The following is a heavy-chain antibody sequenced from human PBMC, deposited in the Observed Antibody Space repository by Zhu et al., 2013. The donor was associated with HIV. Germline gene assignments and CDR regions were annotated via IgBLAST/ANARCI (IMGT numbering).Heavy chain of an antibody. J-gene: IGHJ4*02. Sequence: QVQLVQSGPEVKKPGSSVKVSCKASGDTSRKYGINWVRQAPGQGLEWMGIISPSGDSTNFVEKFQGRVTMARDTSTNTGYMEMSSLRSEDTAVYYCASEVASSYYFDYWGQGTLVTVSS. V-gene: IGHV1-46*01. CDR1: GDTSRKYG. CDR3: ASEVASSYYFDY. CDR2: ISPSGDST. D-gene: IGHD5-12*01.